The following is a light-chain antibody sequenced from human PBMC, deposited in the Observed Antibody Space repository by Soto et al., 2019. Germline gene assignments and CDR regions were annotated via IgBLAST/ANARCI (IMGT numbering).Light chain of an antibody. CDR2: GAS. Sequence: EIVLTQSPGTLSLSPGERATLSCRASQSVSSSYFAWYQQKPGQAPRLLIYGASTRATGIPDRFSGSGSGTDFTLTISRLEPEDLAVYSCQQHGSSPPWTFGQGTKVEIK. CDR1: QSVSSSY. J-gene: IGKJ1*01. CDR3: QQHGSSPPWT. V-gene: IGKV3-20*01.